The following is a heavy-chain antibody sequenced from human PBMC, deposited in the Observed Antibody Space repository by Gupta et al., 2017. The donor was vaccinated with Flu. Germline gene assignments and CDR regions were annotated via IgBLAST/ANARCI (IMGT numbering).Heavy chain of an antibody. CDR3: ARDPLVRGLRHLDH. J-gene: IGHJ4*02. D-gene: IGHD3-10*01. Sequence: RQAPGQGLEGMGLINPRDGSTNYAQKFQGRVIMTTDTSTSTVYMDLSSLGSDDAAVYYCARDPLVRGLRHLDHWGQGTLVTVSS. CDR2: INPRDGST. V-gene: IGHV1-46*01.